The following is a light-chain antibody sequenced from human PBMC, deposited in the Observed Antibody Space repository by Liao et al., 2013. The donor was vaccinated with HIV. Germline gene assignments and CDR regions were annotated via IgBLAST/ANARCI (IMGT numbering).Light chain of an antibody. V-gene: IGLV3-21*01. Sequence: SYELTQPPSVSVSPGQTARITCSGDALPKQYAYWYQQKPGQAPVLVMYYDSDRPFAIPGRFSGSNSGNTATLTISRVEAGDEADYYCQVWDSNFYVFGTGTKVTVL. CDR1: ALPKQY. J-gene: IGLJ1*01. CDR2: YDS. CDR3: QVWDSNFYV.